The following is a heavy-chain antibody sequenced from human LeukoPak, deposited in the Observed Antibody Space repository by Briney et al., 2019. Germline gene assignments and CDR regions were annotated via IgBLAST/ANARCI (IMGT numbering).Heavy chain of an antibody. CDR3: ARDHDYGSGSYYN. V-gene: IGHV3-30*03. CDR2: ISYDGSNK. Sequence: GGSLRLSCAASGFTFSSYGMHWVRQAPGKGLEWVAVISYDGSNKYYADSVKGRFTISRDNSKSTLYLQMNSLRAEDTAVYYCARDHDYGSGSYYNWGQGTLVTVSS. CDR1: GFTFSSYG. D-gene: IGHD3-10*01. J-gene: IGHJ4*02.